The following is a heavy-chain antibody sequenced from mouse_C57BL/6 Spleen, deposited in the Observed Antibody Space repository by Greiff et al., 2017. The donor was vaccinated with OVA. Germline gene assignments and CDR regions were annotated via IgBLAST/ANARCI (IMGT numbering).Heavy chain of an antibody. D-gene: IGHD2-1*01. CDR1: GFTFSDYY. V-gene: IGHV5-16*01. J-gene: IGHJ2*01. CDR2: INYDGSST. Sequence: EVMLVESEGGLVQPGSSMKLSCTASGFTFSDYYMAWVRQVPEKGLEWVANINYDGSSTYYLDSLKSRFIISRDNAKNILYLQMSSLKSEDTATYYCARDLYFLFDYWGQGTTLTVSS. CDR3: ARDLYFLFDY.